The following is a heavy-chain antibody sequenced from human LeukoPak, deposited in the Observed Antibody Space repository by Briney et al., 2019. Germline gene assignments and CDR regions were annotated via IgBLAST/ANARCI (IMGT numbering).Heavy chain of an antibody. Sequence: GGSLRLSCAPSGFTFKTYAMMWVRQAPGKGLEWVSAIGGDGVSRDYSDSVKGRFTISRNNSKNTLYLQMNSLRVEDTALYFCAKRVGGTPDNWGLDTLVTVSP. V-gene: IGHV3-23*01. CDR1: GFTFKTYA. D-gene: IGHD1-26*01. CDR3: AKRVGGTPDN. J-gene: IGHJ4*02. CDR2: IGGDGVSR.